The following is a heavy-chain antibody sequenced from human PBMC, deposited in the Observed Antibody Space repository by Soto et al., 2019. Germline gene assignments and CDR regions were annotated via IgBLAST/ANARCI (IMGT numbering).Heavy chain of an antibody. CDR3: ARHHMAATDMYFDY. V-gene: IGHV4-31*03. D-gene: IGHD6-19*01. CDR1: GVSISSGGYY. CDR2: IYGNDST. J-gene: IGHJ4*02. Sequence: QVQLQESGPGVVKPSQTLSLTCTVSGVSISSGGYYWSWIRQHPGKGLEWFGYIYGNDSTYYNLSLTRRVAMSADTSRNQISLKLSAVTAADTAVYYCARHHMAATDMYFDYWGQGTLVTASA.